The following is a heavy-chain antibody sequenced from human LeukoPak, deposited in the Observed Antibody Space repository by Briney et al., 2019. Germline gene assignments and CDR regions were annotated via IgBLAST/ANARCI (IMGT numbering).Heavy chain of an antibody. CDR3: ARDKYCSSTSCYTNRFDP. CDR2: ISFDGSKK. D-gene: IGHD2-2*02. Sequence: GGSLRLSCAASGFTFNSYAMHWVRQAPGKGLEWVAIISFDGSKKYYADSVKGRFTISRDNSKNTLYLQMNSLRAEDTAVFYCARDKYCSSTSCYTNRFDPWGQGTLVTVSS. V-gene: IGHV3-30-3*01. J-gene: IGHJ5*02. CDR1: GFTFNSYA.